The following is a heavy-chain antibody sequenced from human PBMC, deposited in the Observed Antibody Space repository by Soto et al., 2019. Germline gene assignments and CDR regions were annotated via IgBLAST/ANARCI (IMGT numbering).Heavy chain of an antibody. CDR3: ANQALGHPGLLWFGELRY. J-gene: IGHJ4*02. D-gene: IGHD3-10*01. CDR2: ISYDGSNK. V-gene: IGHV3-30*18. CDR1: GFTFSSYG. Sequence: QVQLVESGGGVVQPGRSLRLSCAASGFTFSSYGMHWVRQAPGKGLEWVAVISYDGSNKYYADSVKGRFTISRDNSKNTLYLQMYSLRAEDTAVYYCANQALGHPGLLWFGELRYWGQGTLVTVSS.